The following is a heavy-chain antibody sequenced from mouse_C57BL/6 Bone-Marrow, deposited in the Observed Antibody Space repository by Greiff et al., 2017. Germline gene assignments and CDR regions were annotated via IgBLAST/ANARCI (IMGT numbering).Heavy chain of an antibody. CDR2: INPSSGYT. J-gene: IGHJ2*01. CDR3: ARGGWRYYFDY. CDR1: GYTFTSYW. V-gene: IGHV1-7*01. Sequence: QVHVKQSGAELAKPGASVKLSCKASGYTFTSYWMHWVKQRPGQGLEWIGYINPSSGYTKFNQKFKDKATLTADKSSSTAYMQLSSLTYEDSAVYYCARGGWRYYFDYWGQGTTLTVSS. D-gene: IGHD2-3*01.